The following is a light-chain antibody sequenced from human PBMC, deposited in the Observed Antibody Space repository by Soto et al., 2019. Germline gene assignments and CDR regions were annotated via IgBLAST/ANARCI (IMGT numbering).Light chain of an antibody. CDR2: AAS. Sequence: DIQMTQSPSSLSASVGDRVTITCRASQTISTYLNWYQQKPGEAPKLLLYAASKLQSGVPSRFSGSGSGTDFTLTISRLQPEDFATYYCQQSHGIPYTFGQGTKLENK. CDR1: QTISTY. CDR3: QQSHGIPYT. V-gene: IGKV1-39*01. J-gene: IGKJ2*01.